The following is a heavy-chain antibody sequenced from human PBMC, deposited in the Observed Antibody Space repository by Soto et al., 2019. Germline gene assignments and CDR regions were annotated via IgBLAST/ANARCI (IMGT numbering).Heavy chain of an antibody. Sequence: QVQLVQSGAEVKKPGSSLKVSCKASGGTFSSYAISWVRQAPGQGLEWMGGIIPIFGTANYAQKFQGRVTITADESTSTAYMELSSLRSEDTAVYYCARDQDSGYVINLLYFYNMDVWGQGTTVTVSS. D-gene: IGHD5-12*01. J-gene: IGHJ6*02. CDR3: ARDQDSGYVINLLYFYNMDV. CDR2: IIPIFGTA. CDR1: GGTFSSYA. V-gene: IGHV1-69*12.